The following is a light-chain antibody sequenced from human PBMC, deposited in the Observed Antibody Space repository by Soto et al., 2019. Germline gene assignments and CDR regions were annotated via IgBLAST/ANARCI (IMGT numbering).Light chain of an antibody. CDR1: QSISSW. J-gene: IGKJ1*01. Sequence: DIQMTPSPSPPSASVGDRGTITFRASQSISSWLAWYQQKPGKAPKLLIYDASSLESGVPSRFSGSGSGTEFTLTISSLQPDDFATYYCQQYNSYPTFGQGTKVDIK. CDR3: QQYNSYPT. V-gene: IGKV1-5*01. CDR2: DAS.